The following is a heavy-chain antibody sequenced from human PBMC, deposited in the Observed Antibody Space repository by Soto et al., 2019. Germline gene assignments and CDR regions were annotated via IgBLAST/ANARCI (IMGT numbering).Heavy chain of an antibody. V-gene: IGHV3-23*01. Sequence: GGSLRLSCAASGFTFSSFAMGWVRQAPGKGLEWVSTITSSGSTYFADSVKGRFTISRDNSKNTLYLLMNSLRAEDTAVYYCARTRFCSSTSCFPYFDYWGQGALVTV. CDR3: ARTRFCSSTSCFPYFDY. CDR1: GFTFSSFA. J-gene: IGHJ4*02. D-gene: IGHD2-2*01. CDR2: ITSSGST.